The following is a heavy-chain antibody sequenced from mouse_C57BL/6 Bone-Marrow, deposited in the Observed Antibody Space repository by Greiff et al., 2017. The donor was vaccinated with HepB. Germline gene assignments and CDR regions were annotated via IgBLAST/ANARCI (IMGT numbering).Heavy chain of an antibody. CDR3: ASETYYGSTPFAY. J-gene: IGHJ3*01. CDR1: GYAFSSSW. V-gene: IGHV1-82*01. D-gene: IGHD1-1*01. Sequence: QVQLQQSGPELVKPGASVKISCKASGYAFSSSWMNWVKQRPGKGLEWIGRIYPGDGDTNYNGKFKGKATLTADKSSSTAYMQLSSLTSEDSAVYFCASETYYGSTPFAYWGQGTLVTVSA. CDR2: IYPGDGDT.